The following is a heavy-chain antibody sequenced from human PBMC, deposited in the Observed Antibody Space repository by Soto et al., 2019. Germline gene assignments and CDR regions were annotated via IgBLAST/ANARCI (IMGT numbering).Heavy chain of an antibody. D-gene: IGHD2-15*01. V-gene: IGHV3-7*01. CDR2: IKQDGSEK. CDR3: ARDGAGGSCYSCAFDI. CDR1: GFTFSSYW. J-gene: IGHJ3*02. Sequence: GGSLRLSCAASGFTFSSYWMSWVRQAPGKGLERVANIKQDGSEKYYVDSVKGRFTISRDNAKNSLYLQMNSLRAEDTVVYYCARDGAGGSCYSCAFDIWGQGTMVTVSS.